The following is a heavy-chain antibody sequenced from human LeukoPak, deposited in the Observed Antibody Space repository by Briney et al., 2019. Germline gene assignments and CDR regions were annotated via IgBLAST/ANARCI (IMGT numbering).Heavy chain of an antibody. D-gene: IGHD2/OR15-2a*01. CDR2: INHSGIT. Sequence: SETLSLTCAVYGGSFSGYFWSWIRQPPGKGLEWIGEINHSGITYYNPSLKSRVTISVDTSKNQFSLMVTSVTAAGTAVYYCARGQYRRDYWGQGTLVTVSS. CDR1: GGSFSGYF. CDR3: ARGQYRRDY. J-gene: IGHJ4*02. V-gene: IGHV4-34*01.